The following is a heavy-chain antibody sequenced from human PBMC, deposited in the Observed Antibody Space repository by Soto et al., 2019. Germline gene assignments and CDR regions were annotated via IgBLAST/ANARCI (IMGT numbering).Heavy chain of an antibody. CDR2: ISSSSTI. CDR1: GFTFSSYS. CDR3: ARDPPLPYYDLWSGSINYGMDV. D-gene: IGHD3-3*01. Sequence: GGSLRLSCAASGFTFSSYSMNWVRQAPGKGLEWVSYISSSSTIYYADSVKGRFTISRDNAKNSLYLQMNSLRDEDTAVYYCARDPPLPYYDLWSGSINYGMDVWGQGTTVTVSS. J-gene: IGHJ6*01. V-gene: IGHV3-48*02.